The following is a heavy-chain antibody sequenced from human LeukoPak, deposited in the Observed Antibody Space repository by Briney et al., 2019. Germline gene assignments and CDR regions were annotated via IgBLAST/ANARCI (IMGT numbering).Heavy chain of an antibody. CDR1: GGSISSGGYY. Sequence: ASETLSLTCTVSGGSISSGGYYWGWVRQPPGKGLEWIGTIDYSGNTYYNPSLKSRATISTDTSRSQFSLNLSSVTAADTAVYYCAREYTLYRSGWFLDYWGQGTVVTVSS. J-gene: IGHJ4*02. D-gene: IGHD6-19*01. CDR3: AREYTLYRSGWFLDY. CDR2: IDYSGNT. V-gene: IGHV4-39*07.